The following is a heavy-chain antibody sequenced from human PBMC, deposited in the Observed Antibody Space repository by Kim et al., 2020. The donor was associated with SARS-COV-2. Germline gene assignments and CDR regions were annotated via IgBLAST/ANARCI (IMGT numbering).Heavy chain of an antibody. CDR1: GFTFGSYA. CDR3: ARDSGSAFDN. V-gene: IGHV3-30*09. CDR2: ISYDGSNK. D-gene: IGHD2-15*01. Sequence: SLGPSRAASGFTFGSYAMHWVRQAPGKGLEWVAVISYDGSNKYYTDSVKGRFAISRDNSKNTLYLQMNSLRAEDTAVYYCARDSGSAFDNW. J-gene: IGHJ3*02.